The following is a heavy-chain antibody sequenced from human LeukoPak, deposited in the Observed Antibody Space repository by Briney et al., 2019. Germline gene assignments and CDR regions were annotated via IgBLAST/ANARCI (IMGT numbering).Heavy chain of an antibody. Sequence: SETLSLTCTVAGGSISSYYWSWIRQPPGKGLEWIGYIYYSRSTNYNPSLKSRVTISVDTSKNQFSLKLSSVTAADTAVYYCANADILTGYYLWGQGTLVTVSS. V-gene: IGHV4-59*08. CDR1: GGSISSYY. D-gene: IGHD3-9*01. CDR2: IYYSRST. CDR3: ANADILTGYYL. J-gene: IGHJ4*02.